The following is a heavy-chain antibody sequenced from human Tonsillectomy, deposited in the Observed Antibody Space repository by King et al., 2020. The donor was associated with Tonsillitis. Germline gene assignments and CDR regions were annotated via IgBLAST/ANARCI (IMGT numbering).Heavy chain of an antibody. CDR1: RFTFSSYA. Sequence: QLVQSGGGVVQPGRSLRLSCAASRFTFSSYAMHWVRQAPGKGLEWVAVISYDGSKYYADSVKGRFTISRDNSKNTLYLQMNSLRAEDTAVYYCARVIAAAGTAFDYWGQGTLVTVSS. J-gene: IGHJ4*02. CDR3: ARVIAAAGTAFDY. V-gene: IGHV3-30*04. CDR2: ISYDGSK. D-gene: IGHD6-13*01.